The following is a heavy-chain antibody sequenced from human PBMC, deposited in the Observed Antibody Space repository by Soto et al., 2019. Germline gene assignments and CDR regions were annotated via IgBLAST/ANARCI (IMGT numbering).Heavy chain of an antibody. D-gene: IGHD4-17*01. CDR2: ISSSSSTI. CDR3: ARDRDNEGDYGDYLFDY. Sequence: EVQLVESGGGLVQPGGSLRLSCAASGFTFSSYSMNWVRQAPGKGLEWVSYISSSSSTIYYANSVKGRFTISRDNAKNSLYLQMNSRRDEDTAVYYCARDRDNEGDYGDYLFDYWGQGTLVTVSS. CDR1: GFTFSSYS. J-gene: IGHJ4*02. V-gene: IGHV3-48*02.